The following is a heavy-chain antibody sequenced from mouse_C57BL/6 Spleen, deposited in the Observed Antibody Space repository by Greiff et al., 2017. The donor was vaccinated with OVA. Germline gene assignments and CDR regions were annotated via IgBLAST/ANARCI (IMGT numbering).Heavy chain of an antibody. J-gene: IGHJ2*01. D-gene: IGHD2-4*01. CDR3: ARWGYDYDVDY. CDR1: GYAFSSSW. Sequence: VKLVESGPELVKPGASVKISCKASGYAFSSSWMNWVKQRPGKGLEWIGRIYPGDGDTNYNGKFKGKATLTADKSSSTAYMQLSSLTSEDSAVYFCARWGYDYDVDYWGQGTTLTVSS. CDR2: IYPGDGDT. V-gene: IGHV1-82*01.